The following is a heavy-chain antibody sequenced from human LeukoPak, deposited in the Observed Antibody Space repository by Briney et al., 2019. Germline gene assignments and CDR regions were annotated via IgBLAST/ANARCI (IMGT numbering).Heavy chain of an antibody. V-gene: IGHV3-30-3*01. Sequence: GGSLRLSCAASGFTFSSYAMHWVRQAPGKGLEWVAVISYDGSNKYYADSVRGRFTISRDNSKNTLYLQMNSLRAEDTAVYYCARHRGPTLYNTVYFDCWGQGTLVTVSS. CDR2: ISYDGSNK. D-gene: IGHD3-3*01. J-gene: IGHJ4*02. CDR1: GFTFSSYA. CDR3: ARHRGPTLYNTVYFDC.